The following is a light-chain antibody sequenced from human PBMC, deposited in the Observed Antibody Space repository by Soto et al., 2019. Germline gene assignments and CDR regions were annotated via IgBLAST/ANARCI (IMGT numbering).Light chain of an antibody. Sequence: EIVLTQSPGTLSLSPGERATLSCRASQSISDKFLAWYQHRPGQAPRLLIYGASTRATGIPARFSGSGSGTEFTLTISSLQSEDFALYYCQQYDNWPPEYTFGQGTKLEIK. J-gene: IGKJ2*01. V-gene: IGKV3-15*01. CDR2: GAS. CDR3: QQYDNWPPEYT. CDR1: QSISDKF.